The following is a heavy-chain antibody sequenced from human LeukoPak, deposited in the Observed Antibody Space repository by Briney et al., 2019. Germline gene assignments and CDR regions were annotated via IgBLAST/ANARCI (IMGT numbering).Heavy chain of an antibody. CDR3: ARYSSSWYEGGYYYYMDV. CDR1: GGSISSYY. D-gene: IGHD6-13*01. V-gene: IGHV4-59*01. Sequence: SETLSLTCTVSGGSISSYYWSWIRQPPGKGLEWIGYIYYSGSTNYNPSLKSRVTISVDTSKNQFSLKLSSVTAADTAVYYCARYSSSWYEGGYYYYMDVWGKGTTVTVSS. J-gene: IGHJ6*03. CDR2: IYYSGST.